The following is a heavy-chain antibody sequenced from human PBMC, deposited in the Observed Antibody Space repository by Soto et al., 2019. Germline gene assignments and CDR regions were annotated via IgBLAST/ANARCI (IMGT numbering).Heavy chain of an antibody. CDR3: AKGYSSRRYGYNWFDP. V-gene: IGHV1-69*13. CDR1: GGSISSYA. D-gene: IGHD6-13*01. CDR2: IIPIFGTA. J-gene: IGHJ5*02. Sequence: GASVKLSCKACGGSISSYAISWVRQAPEQGLEWMGGIIPIFGTANYAQKFQGRVTITADESTSTAYMELSSLRSEDTAVYYCAKGYSSRRYGYNWFDPWGQGTLVTVSS.